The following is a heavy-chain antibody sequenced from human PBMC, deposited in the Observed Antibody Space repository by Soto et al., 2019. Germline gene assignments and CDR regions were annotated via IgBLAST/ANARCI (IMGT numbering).Heavy chain of an antibody. D-gene: IGHD3-16*01. CDR3: ARDRGGPDAFDI. CDR1: GGTFSSYT. J-gene: IGHJ3*02. CDR2: INPNSGGT. Sequence: GASVKVSCKASGGTFSSYTISWVRQAPGQGLEWMGWINPNSGGTKYAQKFQGGVTMTRDTSISTAYMELSRLRSDDTAVYYCARDRGGPDAFDIWGQGTMVTVSS. V-gene: IGHV1-2*02.